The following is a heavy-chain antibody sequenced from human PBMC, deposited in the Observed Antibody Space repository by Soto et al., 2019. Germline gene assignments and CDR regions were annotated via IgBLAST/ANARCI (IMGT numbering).Heavy chain of an antibody. CDR2: IIPIFGTA. Sequence: SVKVSCKASGGTFTNYAFSWVRQAPGQGLEWMGGIIPIFGTANYAQKFQGRVTITADESTSTAYMELSSLRSEDTAVYYCASRITRFGHDAFDIWGQGTMVTVSS. V-gene: IGHV1-69*13. J-gene: IGHJ3*02. D-gene: IGHD3-3*01. CDR3: ASRITRFGHDAFDI. CDR1: GGTFTNYA.